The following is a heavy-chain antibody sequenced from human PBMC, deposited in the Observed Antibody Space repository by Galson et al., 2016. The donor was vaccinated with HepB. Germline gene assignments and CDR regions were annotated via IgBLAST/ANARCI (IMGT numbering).Heavy chain of an antibody. J-gene: IGHJ4*02. V-gene: IGHV6-1*01. CDR3: ARGLIALQRNFFDY. CDR2: TYYRSKWFN. CDR1: GDSVSSNSVV. D-gene: IGHD3-16*02. Sequence: CAISGDSVSSNSVVWNWIRQSPSSGLEWLGRTYYRSKWFNEYADSVKSRITINADTSMNHFSLLLNSVTPEDTAVYYCARGLIALQRNFFDYWGQGTLVTVSS.